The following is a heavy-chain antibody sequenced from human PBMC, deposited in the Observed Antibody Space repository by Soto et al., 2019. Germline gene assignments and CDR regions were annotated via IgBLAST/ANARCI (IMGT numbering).Heavy chain of an antibody. J-gene: IGHJ5*02. CDR3: ARDKWFGQTPFDP. V-gene: IGHV1-18*01. Sequence: ASVKVSCKASGFTLNDFGVSWVRQAPGQGLEWMGWISGYDGNTNFAQKYEGRVTMTIDSSTSTAYMELRNLRSDDTAMYYCARDKWFGQTPFDPWGQGTLVTVSS. CDR1: GFTLNDFG. CDR2: ISGYDGNT. D-gene: IGHD3-10*01.